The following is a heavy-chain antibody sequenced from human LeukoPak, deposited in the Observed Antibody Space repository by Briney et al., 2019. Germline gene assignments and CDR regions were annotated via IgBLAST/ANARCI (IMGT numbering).Heavy chain of an antibody. V-gene: IGHV3-9*01. CDR1: GFTFDDYA. CDR2: ISWNSGSI. CDR3: AKDAYDYVWGSYLPYYFDY. J-gene: IGHJ4*02. D-gene: IGHD3-16*02. Sequence: PGGSLRLSCAASGFTFDDYAMHWVRQAPGKGLEWVSGISWNSGSIGYADSVKGRFTISRDNAKNSLYLQMNSLRAEDTALYYCAKDAYDYVWGSYLPYYFDYWGQGTLVTVSS.